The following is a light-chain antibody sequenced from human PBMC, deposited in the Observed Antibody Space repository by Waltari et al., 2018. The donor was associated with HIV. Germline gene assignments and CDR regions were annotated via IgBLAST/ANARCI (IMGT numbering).Light chain of an antibody. CDR3: AAWDDSLNGGV. CDR2: SNN. V-gene: IGLV1-44*01. Sequence: QSVLTQPPSASGTPGQRVTISCSGSSSNIGGNTVNWYQQLPGTAPKLLIYSNNPRPSGVPDRFAGSKSGASASLAISGLQSEGEADYYCAAWDDSLNGGVFGGGTKLTVL. CDR1: SSNIGGNT. J-gene: IGLJ3*02.